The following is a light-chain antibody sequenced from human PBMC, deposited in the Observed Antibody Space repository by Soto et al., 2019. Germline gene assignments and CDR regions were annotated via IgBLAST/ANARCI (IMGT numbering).Light chain of an antibody. CDR3: SSYAGSLVV. V-gene: IGLV2-8*01. J-gene: IGLJ2*01. CDR1: SSDVGGYNY. CDR2: EVS. Sequence: QSALTQPPSGSGSPGQSVTISCTGTSSDVGGYNYVSWYQQHPGKAPKLMIYEVSKRPSGVPDRFSGSKSGNTASLTVSGLQAEDEADYYCSSYAGSLVVFGGGTKLTVL.